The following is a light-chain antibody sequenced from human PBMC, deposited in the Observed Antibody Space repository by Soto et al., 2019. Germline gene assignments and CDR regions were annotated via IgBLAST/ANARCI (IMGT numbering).Light chain of an antibody. CDR1: QRVSSSY. CDR2: GAS. V-gene: IGKV3-20*01. CDR3: QQYGSSPWT. Sequence: EIVLTQSPGTLSLSPGERATLSCRASQRVSSSYLAWFQQKPGQAPRLLIYGASSRATGIPDRFSGSGSGTDFTLTISRLDPEDFAVYYCQQYGSSPWTFGQGTKVEIK. J-gene: IGKJ1*01.